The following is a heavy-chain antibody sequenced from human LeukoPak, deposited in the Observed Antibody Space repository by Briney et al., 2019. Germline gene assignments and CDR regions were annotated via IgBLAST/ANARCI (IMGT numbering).Heavy chain of an antibody. D-gene: IGHD6-19*01. CDR2: ISGSGGST. CDR1: GFTFSSYA. CDR3: AKDPYNIAVANTNGWFDP. V-gene: IGHV3-23*01. J-gene: IGHJ5*02. Sequence: GGSLRLSCIASGFTFSSYAMSWVRRAPDKGLKWVSSISGSGGSTYYADSVKGRFTISRDNSKNTLCLQMNSLRAEDTAVYYCAKDPYNIAVANTNGWFDPWGQGTLVTVSS.